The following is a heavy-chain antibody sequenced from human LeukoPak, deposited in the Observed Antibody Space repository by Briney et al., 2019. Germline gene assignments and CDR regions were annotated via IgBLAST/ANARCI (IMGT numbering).Heavy chain of an antibody. V-gene: IGHV1-2*02. J-gene: IGHJ4*02. CDR2: IHPNSGGT. Sequence: GSVKVSCKASGYPFTGYYMHWVRQAPGQGLEWMGWIHPNSGGTNYAQKFQGRVTMTRDTSLSTAYMELSRLRSDDTAVYYCARTNSGYDLIPDYWGQGTLVTVSS. CDR1: GYPFTGYY. D-gene: IGHD5-12*01. CDR3: ARTNSGYDLIPDY.